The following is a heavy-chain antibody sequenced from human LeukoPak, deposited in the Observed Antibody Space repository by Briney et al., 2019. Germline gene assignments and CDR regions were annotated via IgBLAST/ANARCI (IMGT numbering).Heavy chain of an antibody. CDR2: IKPDGSDT. Sequence: GGSLRVSCSASGFSFSGSWMTWVRQAPGKGLEWVANIKPDGSDTYYVDSMKDRFTISRDNAKNSLYLQINGLRAEDTAVYYCARHLDWCIDYWGQGTLVTVYS. J-gene: IGHJ4*02. CDR3: ARHLDWCIDY. D-gene: IGHD3/OR15-3a*01. V-gene: IGHV3-7*01. CDR1: GFSFSGSW.